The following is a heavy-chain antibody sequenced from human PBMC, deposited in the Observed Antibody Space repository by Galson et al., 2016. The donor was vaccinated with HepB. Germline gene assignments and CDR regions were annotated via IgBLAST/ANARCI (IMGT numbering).Heavy chain of an antibody. CDR3: ARGPDDYDDLSGTYRYTTFDY. D-gene: IGHD3-16*02. Sequence: SLRLSCAASGFTFSSYAMHWVRQAPGKGLEWVAVISYDGSHKYYAASVKGRFTISRDNSKNTLSLQMNSLRAEDTAVYYCARGPDDYDDLSGTYRYTTFDYWGQGTLVTVSS. CDR2: ISYDGSHK. CDR1: GFTFSSYA. V-gene: IGHV3-30*03. J-gene: IGHJ4*02.